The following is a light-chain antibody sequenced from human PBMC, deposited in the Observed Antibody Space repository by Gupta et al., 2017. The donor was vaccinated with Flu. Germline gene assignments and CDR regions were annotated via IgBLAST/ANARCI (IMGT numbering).Light chain of an antibody. CDR2: LGS. CDR3: MQALQTPIT. J-gene: IGKJ5*01. CDR1: QGRRHGNGYNY. Sequence: VTPGEPASISCRPSQGRRHGNGYNYLGWYLQKPGQSPQFLIFLGSTRASGVPDRFSGSGSGTDFTLQISRGEAEDVGVYYCMQALQTPITFGQGTRLDIK. V-gene: IGKV2-28*01.